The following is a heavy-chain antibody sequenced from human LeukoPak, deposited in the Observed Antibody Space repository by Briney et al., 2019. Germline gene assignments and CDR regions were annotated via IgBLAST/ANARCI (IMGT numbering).Heavy chain of an antibody. CDR1: GGSISSSSYY. J-gene: IGHJ6*02. V-gene: IGHV4-39*07. Sequence: SETLSLTCTVSGGSISSSSYYWSWIRQPPGTGLEWIGEINYSGSTNYNPSLKSRVTISVDTSKNQFSLKLSSVTAADTAVYYCASITAVAGRYYYYGMDVWGQGTTVTVFS. CDR2: INYSGST. CDR3: ASITAVAGRYYYYGMDV. D-gene: IGHD6-19*01.